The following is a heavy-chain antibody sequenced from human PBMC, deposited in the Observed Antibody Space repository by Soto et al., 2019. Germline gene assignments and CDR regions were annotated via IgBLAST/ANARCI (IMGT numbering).Heavy chain of an antibody. Sequence: GGSLRLCCAASGLTFTSYSMNGVRQAPGKGLEWVSFIHSSSSTIYYADSVKGRFTISRDNAKNSLYLQMNSLRDEDTAVYYCARDRGYTYGFDFWGQGALVTVSS. CDR1: GLTFTSYS. CDR3: ARDRGYTYGFDF. J-gene: IGHJ4*02. CDR2: IHSSSSTI. D-gene: IGHD5-18*01. V-gene: IGHV3-48*02.